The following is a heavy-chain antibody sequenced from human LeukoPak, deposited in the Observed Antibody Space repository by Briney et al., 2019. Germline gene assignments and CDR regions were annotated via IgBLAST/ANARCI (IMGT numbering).Heavy chain of an antibody. Sequence: PSETLSLTCTVSGGSISSYYWSWIRQPPGKGLEWIGYIYYSGSTNYNPSLKSRVTISVDTSKNQFSLKLSSVTAADTAVYYCARDGKGPYYYYYYYMDVWGKGTTVTVSS. V-gene: IGHV4-59*01. CDR1: GGSISSYY. CDR3: ARDGKGPYYYYYYYMDV. D-gene: IGHD4-23*01. CDR2: IYYSGST. J-gene: IGHJ6*03.